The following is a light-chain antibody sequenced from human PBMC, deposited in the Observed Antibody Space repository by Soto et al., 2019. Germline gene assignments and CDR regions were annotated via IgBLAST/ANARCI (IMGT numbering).Light chain of an antibody. V-gene: IGLV1-36*01. CDR3: AAWDDSLSAVV. CDR1: SSNIGDNA. Sequence: QSVLTQPPSASDAPRQRVTISCSGSSSNIGDNAVNWYQQLPGKAPKVIIYYDDLRPSGVSDRFSGSKSGTSASLAISGLQSEDEDDYYCAAWDDSLSAVVFGGGTKLTVL. CDR2: YDD. J-gene: IGLJ2*01.